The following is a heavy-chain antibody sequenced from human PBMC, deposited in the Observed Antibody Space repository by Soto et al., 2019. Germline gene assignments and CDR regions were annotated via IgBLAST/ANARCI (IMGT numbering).Heavy chain of an antibody. J-gene: IGHJ4*02. V-gene: IGHV3-15*01. Sequence: PGGTLRLSCAAYASILSNTCMIITPQTPVKGREFAGQFKSKTDGGTTDYAAPVKGRFTISRDDSKNTLYRQMNSLKTEDTAVYYCTTVGGRRVTFGGAIPLWGQGTLVTVSS. CDR2: FKSKTDGGTT. D-gene: IGHD3-16*01. CDR1: ASILSNTC. CDR3: TTVGGRRVTFGGAIPL.